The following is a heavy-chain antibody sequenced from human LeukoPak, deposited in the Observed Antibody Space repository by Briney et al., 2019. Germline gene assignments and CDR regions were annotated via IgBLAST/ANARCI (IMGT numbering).Heavy chain of an antibody. V-gene: IGHV3-21*01. CDR3: ARDESYCSSTSCDYYYMDV. CDR1: GFSFSSST. Sequence: GGSLRLSCTASGFSFSSSTMNWIRQAPGRGLEWVSSISSSGTSIYYADSVKGRFTISRDNAKNSLYVQMNSLRADDTAVYYCARDESYCSSTSCDYYYMDVWGKGATVTVAS. J-gene: IGHJ6*03. CDR2: ISSSGTSI. D-gene: IGHD2-2*01.